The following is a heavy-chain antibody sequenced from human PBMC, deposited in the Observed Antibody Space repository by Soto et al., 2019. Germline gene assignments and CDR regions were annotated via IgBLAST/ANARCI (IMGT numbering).Heavy chain of an antibody. CDR2: ISDSGVST. V-gene: IGHV3-23*01. J-gene: IGHJ4*02. D-gene: IGHD1-7*01. CDR1: GFTFSSYG. CDR3: AKVQASLTGTYYFDY. Sequence: GGSLRLSCAASGFTFSSYGMRWVRQAPGKGLEWVSAISDSGVSTYYADSVKGRFTISRDNSKNTLYLEMNSLRAEDTAVYYCAKVQASLTGTYYFDYWGQGTLVTVSS.